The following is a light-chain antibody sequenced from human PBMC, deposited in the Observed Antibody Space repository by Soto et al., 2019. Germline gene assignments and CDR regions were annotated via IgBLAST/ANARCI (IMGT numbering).Light chain of an antibody. V-gene: IGLV2-23*01. CDR2: EGS. J-gene: IGLJ2*01. CDR1: SSDVGSYNL. CDR3: CAYAGSTTYVL. Sequence: QSALTQPASVSGSPGQSITISCTGTSSDVGSYNLVSWYQHHPGKAPKLMIYEGSKRPSGVSNRFSGSKSGNTASLTISGLQAEDEADYYCCAYAGSTTYVLFGGGTKLPS.